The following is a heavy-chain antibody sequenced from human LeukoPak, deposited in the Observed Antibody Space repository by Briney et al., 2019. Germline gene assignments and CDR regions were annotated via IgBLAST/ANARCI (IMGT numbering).Heavy chain of an antibody. V-gene: IGHV4-61*03. CDR3: ARARGYYYDFDY. Sequence: SETLSLTCTVSGGSVTSSYYWSWIRQPPGKGLEWIGYVSISGTKYNPSLKSRVTISVDTSKNHFSLKLSSVTAADTAAYYCARARGYYYDFDYWGQGALLTVSS. CDR1: GGSVTSSYY. CDR2: VSISGT. J-gene: IGHJ4*02. D-gene: IGHD3-22*01.